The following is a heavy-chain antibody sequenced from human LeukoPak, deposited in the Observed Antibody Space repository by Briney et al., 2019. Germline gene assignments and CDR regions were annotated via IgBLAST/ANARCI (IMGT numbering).Heavy chain of an antibody. D-gene: IGHD3-16*01. Sequence: SETLSLTCNVSGGSISNYYWNWIRQPAGKGPEWIGRMYASGSTRYNPSFEGRVTMSADTSKNQVSLKLTSVIAADTAVYFCARDQSGHGGHNIDAFDVWGQGTMVTVSS. CDR2: MYASGST. V-gene: IGHV4-4*07. J-gene: IGHJ3*01. CDR1: GGSISNYY. CDR3: ARDQSGHGGHNIDAFDV.